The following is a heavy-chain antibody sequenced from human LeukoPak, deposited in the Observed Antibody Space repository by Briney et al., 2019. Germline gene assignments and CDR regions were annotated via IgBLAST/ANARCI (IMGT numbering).Heavy chain of an antibody. J-gene: IGHJ4*02. CDR3: AREQYSSGWYDQFDY. V-gene: IGHV3-74*01. CDR2: SNSDGSST. Sequence: GGALRLSCAASGFTFSYYWMHWVRQVPGKGLVWVSRSNSDGSSTNYADSVKGRFTIYKDNAKNTLNLQMNSLRAEDTAVYYCAREQYSSGWYDQFDYWGQGTLVTVSS. D-gene: IGHD6-19*01. CDR1: GFTFSYYW.